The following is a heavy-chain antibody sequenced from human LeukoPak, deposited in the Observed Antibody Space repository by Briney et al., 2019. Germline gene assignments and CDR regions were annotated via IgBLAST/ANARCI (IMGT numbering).Heavy chain of an antibody. CDR3: ASTLVGATTRAFDI. J-gene: IGHJ3*02. CDR1: GGTFSSYT. CDR2: IIPILGIA. D-gene: IGHD1-26*01. V-gene: IGHV1-69*02. Sequence: SVKVSCKASGGTFSSYTISWVRQAPGQGLEWMGRIIPILGIANYAQKFQGRVTITADKSTSTAYMELSSLRSEDTAVYHCASTLVGATTRAFDIWGQGAMVTVSS.